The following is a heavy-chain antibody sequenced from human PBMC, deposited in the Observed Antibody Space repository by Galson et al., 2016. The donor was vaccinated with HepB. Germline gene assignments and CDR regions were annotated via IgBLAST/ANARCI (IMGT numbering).Heavy chain of an antibody. CDR1: GFTFTTYW. CDR3: ARDGRQHELYSWFGP. D-gene: IGHD5-12*01. CDR2: IEEDGSEK. Sequence: SLRLSCAASGFTFTTYWMSWVRQAPGKGLEWVANIEEDGSEKYSVDSVKGRFTISRDNAEKSLYLQMNGLRAEDSAVYYCARDGRQHELYSWFGPWGQGTLVTVSS. V-gene: IGHV3-7*03. J-gene: IGHJ5*02.